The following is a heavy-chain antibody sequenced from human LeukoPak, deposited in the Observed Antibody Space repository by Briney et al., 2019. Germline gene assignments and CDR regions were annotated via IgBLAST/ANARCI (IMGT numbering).Heavy chain of an antibody. CDR3: ARDIPDYGDYAGGD. D-gene: IGHD4-17*01. CDR1: GYTFTSYG. CDR2: ISAYNGNT. V-gene: IGHV1-18*01. Sequence: GASVTVSCKASGYTFTSYGISWVRQAPGQGLEWMGWISAYNGNTNYAQKLQGRVTMTTDTSTSTAYMELRSLRSDDTAVYYCARDIPDYGDYAGGDWGQGTLVTVSS. J-gene: IGHJ4*02.